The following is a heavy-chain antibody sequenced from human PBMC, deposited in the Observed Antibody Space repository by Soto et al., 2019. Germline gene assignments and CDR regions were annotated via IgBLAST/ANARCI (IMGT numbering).Heavy chain of an antibody. D-gene: IGHD5-18*01. Sequence: LSLTCAVYGGSFSGYYWSWIRQPPGKGLEWIGEINHSGSTNYNPSLKSRVTISVDTSKNQFSLKLSSVTAADTAVYYCARKSGYSYGYFGYWGQGTLVTVSS. V-gene: IGHV4-34*01. CDR3: ARKSGYSYGYFGY. CDR1: GGSFSGYY. J-gene: IGHJ4*02. CDR2: INHSGST.